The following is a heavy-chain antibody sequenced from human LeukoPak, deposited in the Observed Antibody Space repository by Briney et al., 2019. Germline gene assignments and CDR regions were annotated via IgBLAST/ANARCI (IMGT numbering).Heavy chain of an antibody. D-gene: IGHD1-1*01. CDR3: ARAPGYGAAYYFDY. CDR1: GITFSSYE. Sequence: GGSLRLSCAASGITFSSYEMNWVRQAPGKGLEWVSYISSSGSTIYYADSVKGRFTISRDNSKNTLYLQMNSLRAEDTAVYYCARAPGYGAAYYFDYWGQGTLVTVSS. V-gene: IGHV3-48*03. J-gene: IGHJ4*02. CDR2: ISSSGSTI.